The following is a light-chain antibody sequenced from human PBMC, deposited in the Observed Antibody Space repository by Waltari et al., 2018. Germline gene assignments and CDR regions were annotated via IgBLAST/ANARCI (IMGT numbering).Light chain of an antibody. CDR1: GSIGIS. Sequence: DIQMTQSPSTLSASVGDRVTITCRASGSIGISLAWYQQKPGKAPKLLMHMASTLESGVPSRFSGSGSGTDFTLTISSLQPDDFATYYCQQFKTYPWTFGQGTKVEI. J-gene: IGKJ1*01. CDR2: MAS. V-gene: IGKV1-5*03. CDR3: QQFKTYPWT.